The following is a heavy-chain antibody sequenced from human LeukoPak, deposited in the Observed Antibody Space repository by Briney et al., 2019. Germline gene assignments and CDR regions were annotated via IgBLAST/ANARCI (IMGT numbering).Heavy chain of an antibody. CDR3: TPVMVEDRGF. V-gene: IGHV3-15*01. J-gene: IGHJ4*02. CDR1: GFIFNKAW. CDR2: IKSNNDGGTT. Sequence: PGGSLRLSCAASGFIFNKAWMNWVRQAPGKGPEWVGRIKSNNDGGTTDYASPVEGRFIISRDDSKNTIYLQMNRLIIDDTAIYYCTPVMVEDRGFWGQGTLVTVS. D-gene: IGHD2-21*01.